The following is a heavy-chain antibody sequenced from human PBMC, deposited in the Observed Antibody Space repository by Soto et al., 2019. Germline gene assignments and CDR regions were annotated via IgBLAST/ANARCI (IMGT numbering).Heavy chain of an antibody. CDR2: IRSKVNTYAT. CDR3: TRRRDWTAMDPRGY. Sequence: EVQLVESGGGLVQPGGSLKLSCAASGFTFSDSAMHWVRQASGKGLEWVGRIRSKVNTYATAYAASVKGRFTISRDDSMNTAYRQMNSLKTEDTGVYYCTRRRDWTAMDPRGYWGQGTLVTVSS. V-gene: IGHV3-73*02. D-gene: IGHD5-18*01. J-gene: IGHJ4*02. CDR1: GFTFSDSA.